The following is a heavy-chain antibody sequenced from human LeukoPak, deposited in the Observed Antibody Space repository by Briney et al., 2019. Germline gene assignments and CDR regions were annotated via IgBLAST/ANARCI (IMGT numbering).Heavy chain of an antibody. CDR1: GFTFSSYA. D-gene: IGHD5-24*01. V-gene: IGHV3-30*04. Sequence: PGGSLRLSCAASGFTFSSYAMHWVRQAPGKGLEWVAVISYDGSNNYYADSVKGRFTISRDNSKNTLYLQMNSLRAEDTAVYYCARGEWLQIDYWGQGTLVTVSS. CDR3: ARGEWLQIDY. J-gene: IGHJ4*02. CDR2: ISYDGSNN.